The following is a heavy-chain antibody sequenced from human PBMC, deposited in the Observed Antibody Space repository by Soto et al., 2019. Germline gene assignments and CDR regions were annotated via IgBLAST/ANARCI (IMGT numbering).Heavy chain of an antibody. V-gene: IGHV3-21*06. CDR1: GFTFSSYS. D-gene: IGHD5-12*01. CDR3: AKGRGYSGYGDYYYYMDV. CDR2: ISSSSNYI. Sequence: PGGSLRLSCAASGFTFSSYSMNWVRQAPGEGLEWVSSISSSSNYIYYAESLRGRITISRDDAKSSMYLQMNSLRAEDTAVYYCAKGRGYSGYGDYYYYMDVWGKGTTVTVSS. J-gene: IGHJ6*03.